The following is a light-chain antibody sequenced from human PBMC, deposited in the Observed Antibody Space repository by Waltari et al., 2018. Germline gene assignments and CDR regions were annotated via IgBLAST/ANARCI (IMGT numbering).Light chain of an antibody. J-gene: IGKJ2*02. Sequence: IQMTQSPSSLSASVGDRLTVTCRASRTVTSHLHGYQQKSGKAPKLLIYAVSTLEPGVPSRCIGSGSVTDFNLTISSLQPEDFATFYCQQSYSSQCTFGGGTKLE. V-gene: IGKV1-39*01. CDR3: QQSYSSQCT. CDR2: AVS. CDR1: RTVTSH.